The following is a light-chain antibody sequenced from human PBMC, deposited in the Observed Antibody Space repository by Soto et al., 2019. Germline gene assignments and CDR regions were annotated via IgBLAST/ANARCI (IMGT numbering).Light chain of an antibody. Sequence: EIVLTQSPATLSLSPGESATLSCRATRSVSSYLAWYQQKPGQAPRLLIYDASSRPTDIPARFSGSQSGTEFTLTISSLLSEDFAVYSCQQYNNWPLTFGGGTKVDIK. CDR3: QQYNNWPLT. J-gene: IGKJ4*01. CDR1: RSVSSY. V-gene: IGKV3D-15*01. CDR2: DAS.